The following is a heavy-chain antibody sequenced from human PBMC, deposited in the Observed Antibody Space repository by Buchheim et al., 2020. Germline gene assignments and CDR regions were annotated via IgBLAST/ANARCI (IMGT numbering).Heavy chain of an antibody. CDR2: IYYSGSA. CDR1: GDSISNNNYY. V-gene: IGHV4-39*01. Sequence: QLQLQESGPGLVKPSETLSLTCSVSGDSISNNNYYWVWIRQPPGKGLEWIASIYYSGSAYHNPSLQSRVTISVDTSKSQFSLKVTSVTAADTAVYYCARRGAVGSGSSPHSGSFDSWGQGTL. D-gene: IGHD3-10*01. J-gene: IGHJ4*02. CDR3: ARRGAVGSGSSPHSGSFDS.